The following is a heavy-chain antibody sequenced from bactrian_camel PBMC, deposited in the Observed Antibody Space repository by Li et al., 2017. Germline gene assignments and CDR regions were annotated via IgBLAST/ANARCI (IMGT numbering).Heavy chain of an antibody. J-gene: IGHJ4*01. Sequence: QLVESGGGSVQAGGSLRLSCAASEYTYSMLSMAWFRQAPGKEREGVATIRAGTRTTYYTAYADSVKGRFTISQDNAKNTLYLRMNSLKPDDTAMYYCAATSVAVPYGGRSLMPEAYNYWGQGTQVTVS. V-gene: IGHV3S1*01. CDR3: AATSVAVPYGGRSLMPEAYNY. CDR1: EYTYSMLS. CDR2: IRAGTRTT. D-gene: IGHD6*01.